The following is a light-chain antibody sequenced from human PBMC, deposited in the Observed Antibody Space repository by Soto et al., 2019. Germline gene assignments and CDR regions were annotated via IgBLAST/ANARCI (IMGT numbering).Light chain of an antibody. J-gene: IGKJ2*01. CDR1: QSVSSY. CDR3: QQRFNWPRFT. Sequence: EMVLTQSPATLSLSPGERATLSCRASQSVSSYLAWYQQKPGQAPRLLIYDASNRATGIPARFSGGGSGTDFTITISSLEPEDFAFYYCQQRFNWPRFTFGQGTKLEIK. CDR2: DAS. V-gene: IGKV3-11*01.